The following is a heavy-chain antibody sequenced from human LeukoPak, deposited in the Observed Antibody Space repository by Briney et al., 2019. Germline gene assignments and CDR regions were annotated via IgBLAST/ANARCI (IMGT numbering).Heavy chain of an antibody. J-gene: IGHJ4*02. Sequence: PGEALKISCKGSGYSFSSYQISWVRQMPGKGLEWMGRIDPSDSNSNYSPSFQGHVTISADKSISTAYLQWGSLQASDTARYYCARHNSTGWYYFDYWGQGTLVTVSS. CDR3: ARHNSTGWYYFDY. V-gene: IGHV5-10-1*01. CDR2: IDPSDSNS. D-gene: IGHD6-19*01. CDR1: GYSFSSYQ.